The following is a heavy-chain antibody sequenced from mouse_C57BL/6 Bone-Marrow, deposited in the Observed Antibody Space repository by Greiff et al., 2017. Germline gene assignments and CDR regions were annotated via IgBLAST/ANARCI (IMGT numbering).Heavy chain of an antibody. D-gene: IGHD1-1*01. Sequence: VQLKESGPGLVKPSQSLSLTCSVTGYSITSGYYWNWIRQFPGNKLEWMGYISYDGSNNYNPSLKNRISITRDTSKNQFFLKLNSVTTEDTATYYCARNGRRTCWYAMDYWGQGTSVTVSS. CDR3: ARNGRRTCWYAMDY. CDR2: ISYDGSN. CDR1: GYSITSGYY. V-gene: IGHV3-6*01. J-gene: IGHJ4*01.